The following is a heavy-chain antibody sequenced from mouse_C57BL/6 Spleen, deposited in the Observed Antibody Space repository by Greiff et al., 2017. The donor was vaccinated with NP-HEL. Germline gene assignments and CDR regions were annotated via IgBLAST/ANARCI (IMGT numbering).Heavy chain of an antibody. V-gene: IGHV2-3*01. J-gene: IGHJ4*01. CDR2: IWGDGST. Sequence: QVQLQQSGPGLVAPSQSLSITCTVSGFSLTSYGVSWVRQPPGKGLEWLGVIWGDGSTNYHSALISRLSISKDNSKSQVFLKLNSLQTDDTATYYCAKQGITTVVEGNYYAMDYWGQGTSVTVSS. CDR1: GFSLTSYG. D-gene: IGHD1-1*01. CDR3: AKQGITTVVEGNYYAMDY.